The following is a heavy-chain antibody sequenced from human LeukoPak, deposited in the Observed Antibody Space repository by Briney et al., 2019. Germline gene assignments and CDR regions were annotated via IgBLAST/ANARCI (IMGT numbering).Heavy chain of an antibody. CDR3: ARLHYGGIAFDY. V-gene: IGHV4-39*01. CDR2: IYYSGST. J-gene: IGHJ4*02. CDR1: GGSISSSSYY. D-gene: IGHD4-23*01. Sequence: PSETLSLTCTVSGGSISSSSYYWGWIRQPPGKGLEWIGSIYYSGSTYYNPSLKSRVTISVDTSKNQFSLKLSSVTAADTAVYYCARLHYGGIAFDYWGQGTLGTVSS.